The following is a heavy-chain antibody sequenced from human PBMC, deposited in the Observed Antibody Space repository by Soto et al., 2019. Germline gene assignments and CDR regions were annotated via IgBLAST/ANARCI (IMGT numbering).Heavy chain of an antibody. Sequence: GGSLRLSCAASGFTVSSNYMSWVRQAPGKGLEWVSVIYSGGSTYYADSVKGRFTISRHNSKNTLYLQMNSLRAEDTAVYYCARDRRGYDFWSGSPDYYYYMDVWGKGTTVTVSS. D-gene: IGHD3-3*01. J-gene: IGHJ6*03. CDR1: GFTVSSNY. CDR2: IYSGGST. CDR3: ARDRRGYDFWSGSPDYYYYMDV. V-gene: IGHV3-53*04.